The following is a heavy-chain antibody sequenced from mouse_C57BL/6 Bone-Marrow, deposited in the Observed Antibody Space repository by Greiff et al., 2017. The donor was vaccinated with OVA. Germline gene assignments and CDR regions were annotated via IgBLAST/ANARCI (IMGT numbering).Heavy chain of an antibody. D-gene: IGHD3-2*02. Sequence: VQLQQSGAELVRPGASVTLSCTASGYTFTDYEMHWVKQTPVHGLEWIGSIDPETGGSAYNQKFKGKAILTADKSSSTAYMELRSLTSEDSAIYFCARRRRLRFDYWGQGTTLTVSS. CDR1: GYTFTDYE. CDR3: ARRRRLRFDY. J-gene: IGHJ2*01. V-gene: IGHV1-15*01. CDR2: IDPETGGS.